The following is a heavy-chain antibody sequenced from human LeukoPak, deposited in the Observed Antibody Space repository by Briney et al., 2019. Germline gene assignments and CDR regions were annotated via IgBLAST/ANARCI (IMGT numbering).Heavy chain of an antibody. Sequence: GGSLRLSCAASGFTFDDYAMHWVRQAPGKGLEWVSGISWNSGSIGYADSVKGRFTISRDNAKNSLYLQMNSLRAEDTALYYCAKDTTDYYGSGPNAFDIWGQGTMVTVSS. V-gene: IGHV3-9*01. CDR3: AKDTTDYYGSGPNAFDI. D-gene: IGHD3-10*01. J-gene: IGHJ3*02. CDR1: GFTFDDYA. CDR2: ISWNSGSI.